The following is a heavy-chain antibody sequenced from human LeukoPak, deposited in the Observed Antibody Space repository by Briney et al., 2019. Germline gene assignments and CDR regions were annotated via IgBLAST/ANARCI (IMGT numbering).Heavy chain of an antibody. Sequence: ASVKVSCKASGYTFPANYMHWVRQAPGQGLEWMGWINPNSGGSNYAQKFQGRVTMTRDTSISTAYMELSRLRSDDTAVYYCAKRKGTTEALFDHWGQGTPVTV. J-gene: IGHJ4*02. CDR1: GYTFPANY. V-gene: IGHV1-2*02. CDR2: INPNSGGS. D-gene: IGHD4-11*01. CDR3: AKRKGTTEALFDH.